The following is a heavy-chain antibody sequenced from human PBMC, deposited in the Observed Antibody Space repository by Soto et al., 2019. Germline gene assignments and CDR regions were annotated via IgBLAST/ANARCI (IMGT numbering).Heavy chain of an antibody. J-gene: IGHJ6*02. Sequence: LRLSCAASGFTFSSYSMNWVRQAPGKGLEWVSYISSSSSTIYYADSVKGRFTISRDNAKNSLYLQMNSLRDEDTAVYYCARRYRVRGWDYYGMDVWGQGTTVTVSS. CDR3: ARRYRVRGWDYYGMDV. V-gene: IGHV3-48*02. CDR1: GFTFSSYS. CDR2: ISSSSSTI. D-gene: IGHD1-26*01.